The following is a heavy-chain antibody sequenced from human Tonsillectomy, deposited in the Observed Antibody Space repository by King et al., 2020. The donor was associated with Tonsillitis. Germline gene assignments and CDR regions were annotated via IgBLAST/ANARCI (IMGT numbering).Heavy chain of an antibody. Sequence: VQLVESGGGLVQPGGSLRLSGAASGFTFSPSVRTWVRQAPGKGLEWVSAISGGGGGTYYADSVKGRFTISRDTSKNTLCLQMNSRRPDDTAIYYCARLLGYCSGGTCYHAFDIWGQGTMVTVSS. CDR2: ISGGGGGT. J-gene: IGHJ3*02. CDR1: GFTFSPSV. CDR3: ARLLGYCSGGTCYHAFDI. V-gene: IGHV3-23*04. D-gene: IGHD2-15*01.